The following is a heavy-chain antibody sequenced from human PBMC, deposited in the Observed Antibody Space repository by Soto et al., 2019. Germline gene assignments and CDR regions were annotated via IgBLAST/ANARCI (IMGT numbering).Heavy chain of an antibody. J-gene: IGHJ6*03. CDR2: TYYRSKWYN. V-gene: IGHV6-1*01. CDR3: ARDPSSASPEYNYYMDV. Sequence: SQTLSLTCAISGDRVFTNSATWNWIRQSPSRGLEWLGRTYYRSKWYNDYAVSVKSRITINADTFKNQFSLQLRSVTPEDTAVYYCARDPSSASPEYNYYMDVWGKGTTVTVSS. CDR1: GDRVFTNSAT. D-gene: IGHD6-6*01.